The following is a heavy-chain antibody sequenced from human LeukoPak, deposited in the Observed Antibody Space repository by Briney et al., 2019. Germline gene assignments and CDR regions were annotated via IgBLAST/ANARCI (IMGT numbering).Heavy chain of an antibody. CDR3: ARDSVKYYYDSSGYFNWFDP. J-gene: IGHJ5*02. Sequence: SETLSLTCAVYGGSFSGYYWSWIRQPPGQGLEWIGEINHSGSTNYNPSLKSRVTISVDTSKNQFSLKLSSVTAADTAVYYCARDSVKYYYDSSGYFNWFDPWGQGTLVTVSS. D-gene: IGHD3-22*01. CDR2: INHSGST. V-gene: IGHV4-34*01. CDR1: GGSFSGYY.